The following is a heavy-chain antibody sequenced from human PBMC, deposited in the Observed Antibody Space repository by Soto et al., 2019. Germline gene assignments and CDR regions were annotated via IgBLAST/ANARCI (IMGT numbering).Heavy chain of an antibody. D-gene: IGHD3-22*01. Sequence: EVQLVESGGGLVQPGGSLRLSCAASGFTFSSFWMSWVRQAPGKGLEWVANIKQDGSETRYVDSVKGRFTISRDNAKNSLYLQIDSRRAEGTAVYYCAGSSGWLDYYWGQGILVTVSS. J-gene: IGHJ4*02. CDR3: AGSSGWLDYY. CDR1: GFTFSSFW. V-gene: IGHV3-7*04. CDR2: IKQDGSET.